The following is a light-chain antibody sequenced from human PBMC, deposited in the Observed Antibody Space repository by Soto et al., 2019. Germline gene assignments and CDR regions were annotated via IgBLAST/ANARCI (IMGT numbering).Light chain of an antibody. Sequence: DIVMTQSPDSLTLSLGEXATINCKSSQSILSSSNNKNYLAGYQXKPGQPPKLLISWASTRDSGVPDRFSGSGSGATFTLTISSLQAEDVAVYYCQQYYNSPITFGQATRLEIK. CDR2: WAS. CDR3: QQYYNSPIT. CDR1: QSILSSSNNKNY. V-gene: IGKV4-1*01. J-gene: IGKJ5*01.